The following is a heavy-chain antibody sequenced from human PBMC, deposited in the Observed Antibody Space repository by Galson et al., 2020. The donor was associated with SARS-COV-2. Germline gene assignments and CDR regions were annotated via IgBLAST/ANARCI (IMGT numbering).Heavy chain of an antibody. Sequence: GESLKISCAASGFTFSDYEMNWVRQALGKGLEWLSFISRGGSTQYYADSVKGRFTISRDNAKNSLDLQVNSLRVEDTAIYYCAREGDILTGYFDYWGQGTLVTVSS. J-gene: IGHJ4*02. CDR2: ISRGGST. D-gene: IGHD3-9*01. CDR3: AREGDILTGYFDY. V-gene: IGHV3-48*03. CDR1: GFTFSDYE.